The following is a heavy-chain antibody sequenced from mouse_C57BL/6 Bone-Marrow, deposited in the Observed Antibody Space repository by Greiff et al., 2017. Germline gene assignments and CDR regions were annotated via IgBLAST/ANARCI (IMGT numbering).Heavy chain of an antibody. CDR1: GYTFTNYW. V-gene: IGHV1-63*01. CDR3: ARNEDGYYDY. D-gene: IGHD2-3*01. CDR2: IYPGGGYT. J-gene: IGHJ2*01. Sequence: VQLQQSGAELVRPGTSVKMSCKASGYTFTNYWIGWAKQRPGHGLEWIGDIYPGGGYTNYNEKFKGKATLTADKSSSTAYMQFSSLTSEDSAIYYCARNEDGYYDYWGQGTTLTVSS.